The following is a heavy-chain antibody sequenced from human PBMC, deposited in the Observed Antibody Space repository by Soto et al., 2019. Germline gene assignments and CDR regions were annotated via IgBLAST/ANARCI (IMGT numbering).Heavy chain of an antibody. CDR3: TGGSGWVSES. CDR1: GSSNW. J-gene: IGHJ4*02. V-gene: IGHV3-7*05. Sequence: GGSLRLSCAASGSSNWMSCVRQALGKGLEWVANIGQDGGEKNYLESVRGRFTISRDSAKKSLYLEMNSLRAEDTAVYYCTGGSGWVSESWGQGTLVTVSS. CDR2: IGQDGGEK. D-gene: IGHD6-19*01.